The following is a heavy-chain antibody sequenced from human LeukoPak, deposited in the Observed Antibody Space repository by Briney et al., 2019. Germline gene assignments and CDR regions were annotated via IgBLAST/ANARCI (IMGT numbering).Heavy chain of an antibody. CDR3: AHRAIAARAGVMEFDY. V-gene: IGHV2-5*01. CDR1: GFSLSTSGVG. Sequence: ESGPTLVKPTQTLTLTCTFSGFSLSTSGVGEGWIRQPPGKALEWLALIYWNDDKRYSPSLKSRLTITKDTSKNQVVLTMTNMDPVDTATYYCAHRAIAARAGVMEFDYWGQGTLVTVSS. D-gene: IGHD6-6*01. J-gene: IGHJ4*02. CDR2: IYWNDDK.